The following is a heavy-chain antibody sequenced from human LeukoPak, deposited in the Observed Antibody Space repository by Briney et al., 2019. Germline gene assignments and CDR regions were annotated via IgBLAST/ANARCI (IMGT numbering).Heavy chain of an antibody. D-gene: IGHD3-22*01. CDR3: ARDLLYYDSSGGDY. J-gene: IGHJ4*02. Sequence: ETLSLTCAVYGGSFSGYYWSWIRQPPGKGLEWVSSISSSSSYIYYADSVKGRFTISRDNAKNSLYLQMNSLRAEDTAVYYCARDLLYYDSSGGDYWGQGTLVTVSS. V-gene: IGHV3-21*01. CDR1: GGSFSGYY. CDR2: ISSSSSYI.